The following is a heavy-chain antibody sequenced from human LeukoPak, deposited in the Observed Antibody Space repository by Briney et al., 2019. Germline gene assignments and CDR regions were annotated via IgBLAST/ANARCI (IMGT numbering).Heavy chain of an antibody. J-gene: IGHJ5*02. Sequence: PSETLSLTCTVSGGSISSGGYYWSWIRQHPGKGLEWIGYIYYSGSTYYNPSLKSRVTISVDTSKNQFSLKLSSVTAADTAVYYCARDHYYDSSGWFDPWGQGTLVTVSS. CDR1: GGSISSGGYY. D-gene: IGHD3-22*01. V-gene: IGHV4-31*03. CDR3: ARDHYYDSSGWFDP. CDR2: IYYSGST.